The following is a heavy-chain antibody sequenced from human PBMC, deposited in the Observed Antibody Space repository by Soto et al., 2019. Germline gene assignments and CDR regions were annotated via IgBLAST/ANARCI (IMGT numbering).Heavy chain of an antibody. CDR3: ARVRDYYDSSGYYSADY. Sequence: SVKVSCKASGGTFSSYAISWVRQAPGQGLEWMGGIIPIFGTANYAQKFQGRVTITADESTSTAYMELSSLRSEDTAVYYCARVRDYYDSSGYYSADYWGQGTLVTVSS. V-gene: IGHV1-69*13. CDR2: IIPIFGTA. CDR1: GGTFSSYA. J-gene: IGHJ4*02. D-gene: IGHD3-22*01.